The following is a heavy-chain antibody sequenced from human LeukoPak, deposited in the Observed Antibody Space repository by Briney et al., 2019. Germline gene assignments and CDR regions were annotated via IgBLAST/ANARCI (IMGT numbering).Heavy chain of an antibody. V-gene: IGHV4-30-4*01. J-gene: IGHJ4*02. CDR3: ARDTGYGGKPEDY. Sequence: SETLSLTCTVSGGSISSGDYYWSWIRQPPGKGLEWIGYIYYSGSTYYNPSLKSRVTISVDTSKNQFSLKLSSVTAADTAVYYCARDTGYGGKPEDYWGQGTLVSVSS. D-gene: IGHD4-23*01. CDR1: GGSISSGDYY. CDR2: IYYSGST.